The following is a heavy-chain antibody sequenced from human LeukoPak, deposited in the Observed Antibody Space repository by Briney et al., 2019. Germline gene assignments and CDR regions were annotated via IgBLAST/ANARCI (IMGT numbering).Heavy chain of an antibody. J-gene: IGHJ6*02. CDR2: IYHSGST. CDR3: ARKGSSLYYYYGMDV. D-gene: IGHD6-6*01. CDR1: GGSISSNNW. V-gene: IGHV4-4*02. Sequence: PSETLSLTCAVSGGSISSNNWWNWVRQPPGKGLEWIGEIYHSGSTNYNPSLQSRVTISVDTSKNQFSLKLSSVTAADTAVYYCARKGSSLYYYYGMDVWGQGTTVTVSS.